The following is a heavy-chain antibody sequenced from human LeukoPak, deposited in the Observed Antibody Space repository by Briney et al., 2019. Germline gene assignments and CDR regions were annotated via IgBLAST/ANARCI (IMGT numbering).Heavy chain of an antibody. CDR2: IYYSGST. Sequence: PSETLSLTCTVSGGSISSSSYYWGWIRQPPGKGLEWIGSIYYSGSTYYNPSLKSRVTISVDTSKNQFSLKLSSVTAADTAVYYCARDCSIYIVATNNGVDYWGQGTLVTVSS. CDR3: ARDCSIYIVATNNGVDY. CDR1: GGSISSSSYY. D-gene: IGHD5-12*01. V-gene: IGHV4-39*07. J-gene: IGHJ4*02.